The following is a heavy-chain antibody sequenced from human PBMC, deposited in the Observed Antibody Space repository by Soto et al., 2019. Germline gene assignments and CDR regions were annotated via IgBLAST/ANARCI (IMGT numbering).Heavy chain of an antibody. V-gene: IGHV3-23*01. D-gene: IGHD6-19*01. J-gene: IGHJ4*02. Sequence: EVQLLESGGGLVQPGGSLRLSCAASGFTFSGYAMSWVRQSPGKGLEWVSAISGSGGSTYYADSVKGRFTISRDNSMNTLYLQMNSLIAEDTAVYYCAVPTGIEVTGPYYWGQGTLVTVSS. CDR3: AVPTGIEVTGPYY. CDR2: ISGSGGST. CDR1: GFTFSGYA.